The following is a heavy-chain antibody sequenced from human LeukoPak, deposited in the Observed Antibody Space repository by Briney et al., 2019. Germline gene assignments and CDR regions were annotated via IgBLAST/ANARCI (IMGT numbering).Heavy chain of an antibody. V-gene: IGHV1-2*02. CDR2: MNPKRGDT. J-gene: IGHJ6*03. Sequence: ASVKVSCKASGYTFTSYGISWVRQAPGQGLEWMAWMNPKRGDTSYAQKFQGRVTMTRDTSISTAYMELSRLRFDDTAVYYCARGQLISWYYYYMDVWGKGTTVTISS. D-gene: IGHD6-13*01. CDR3: ARGQLISWYYYYMDV. CDR1: GYTFTSYG.